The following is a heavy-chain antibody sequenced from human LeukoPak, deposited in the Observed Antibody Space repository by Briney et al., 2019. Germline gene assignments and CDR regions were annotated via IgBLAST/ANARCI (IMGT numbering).Heavy chain of an antibody. J-gene: IGHJ6*02. V-gene: IGHV1-8*01. CDR3: ARGRLEVGGYYYYYGMDV. Sequence: ASVKVSCKSTGYTFTSYDINWVRQATGQGLEWMGWMNPNSGNTGYAQKFQGRVTMTRNTSISTAYMELSSLRSEDTAVYYCARGRLEVGGYYYYYGMDVWGQGTTVTVSS. D-gene: IGHD3-16*01. CDR1: GYTFTSYD. CDR2: MNPNSGNT.